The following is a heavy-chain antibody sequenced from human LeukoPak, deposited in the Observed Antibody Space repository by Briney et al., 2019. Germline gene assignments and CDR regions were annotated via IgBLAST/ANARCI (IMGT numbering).Heavy chain of an antibody. D-gene: IGHD2-2*01. Sequence: ASVKVSCKASGYTFTSYGISRVRQAPGQGLEWMGWISAYNGDTNYAQKFQGRVTMTTDTSMSTAYMELRSLRSDDTAVYYCAREADCGGTSCFEYWGQGTLVTVSS. CDR2: ISAYNGDT. CDR3: AREADCGGTSCFEY. CDR1: GYTFTSYG. J-gene: IGHJ4*02. V-gene: IGHV1-18*01.